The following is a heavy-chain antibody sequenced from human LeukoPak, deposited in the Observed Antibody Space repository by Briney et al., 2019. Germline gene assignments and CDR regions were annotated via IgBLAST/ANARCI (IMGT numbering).Heavy chain of an antibody. CDR3: ARGYTYYDILTGYSTDALFDY. D-gene: IGHD3-9*01. CDR2: IYYSGST. CDR1: GGSISSGGYY. V-gene: IGHV4-31*03. Sequence: SQTLSLTCTVSGGSISSGGYYWSWIHQHPGKGLEWIGYIYYSGSTYYNPSLKSRVTISVDTSKNQFSLKLSSVTAADTAVYYCARGYTYYDILTGYSTDALFDYWGQGTLVTVSS. J-gene: IGHJ4*02.